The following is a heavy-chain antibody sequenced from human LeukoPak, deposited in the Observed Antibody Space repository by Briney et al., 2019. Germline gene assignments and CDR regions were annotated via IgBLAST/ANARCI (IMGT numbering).Heavy chain of an antibody. CDR3: ARDLKWIAVAGTPEVR. V-gene: IGHV3-11*01. Sequence: RPGGSLRLSCAASGFTFSSYAMSWVRQAPGKGLEWVSYISSSGSTIYYADSVKGRFTISRDNAKNSLYLQMNSLRAEDTAVYYCARDLKWIAVAGTPEVRWGQGTLVTVSS. D-gene: IGHD6-19*01. CDR2: ISSSGSTI. CDR1: GFTFSSYA. J-gene: IGHJ4*02.